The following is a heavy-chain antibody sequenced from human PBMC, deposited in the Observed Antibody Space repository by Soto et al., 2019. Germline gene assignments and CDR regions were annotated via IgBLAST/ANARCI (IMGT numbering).Heavy chain of an antibody. J-gene: IGHJ4*01. CDR3: ARGRASWYWDF. Sequence: ASVEVSCRTFGYPFTNYVIHWVRHAPGQGLEWVGWINAGTGNTKDSQKLQDRLTISSDTSAATAYLDLSRLASDDTAVYYCARGRASWYWDFWGHGTLVTVSS. CDR1: GYPFTNYV. V-gene: IGHV1-3*01. CDR2: INAGTGNT. D-gene: IGHD2-8*02.